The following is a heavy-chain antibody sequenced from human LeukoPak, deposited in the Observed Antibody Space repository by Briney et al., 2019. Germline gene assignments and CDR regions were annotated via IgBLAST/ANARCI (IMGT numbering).Heavy chain of an antibody. CDR3: ASLYFYGSGSFPNY. Sequence: PSETRSLTCAVSGGSISTRYYYWGWIRQPPGKGLEWIGTIHDSGSTYYSPSLKSQVTISVDTSNNQFSLKLSSVTAGDTAVYYCASLYFYGSGSFPNYWGQGILVTVST. J-gene: IGHJ4*02. D-gene: IGHD3-10*01. CDR1: GGSISTRYYY. V-gene: IGHV4-39*01. CDR2: IHDSGST.